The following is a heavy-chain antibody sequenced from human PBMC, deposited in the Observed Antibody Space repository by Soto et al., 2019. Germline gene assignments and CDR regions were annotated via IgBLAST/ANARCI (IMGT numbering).Heavy chain of an antibody. CDR3: ARVSPRGGYSGYELHYYYYGMDV. J-gene: IGHJ6*02. V-gene: IGHV1-69*13. Sequence: GASVKVSCKASGGTFSSYAISWVRQAPGQGLEWMGGIIPIFGTANYAQKFQGRVTITADESTSTAYMELSSLRSEDTAVYYCARVSPRGGYSGYELHYYYYGMDVWGQGTTVTVSS. CDR1: GGTFSSYA. D-gene: IGHD5-12*01. CDR2: IIPIFGTA.